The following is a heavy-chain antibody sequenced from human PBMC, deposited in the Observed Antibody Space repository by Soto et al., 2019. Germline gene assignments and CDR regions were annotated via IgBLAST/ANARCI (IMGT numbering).Heavy chain of an antibody. D-gene: IGHD3-22*01. CDR2: IIPIFGTA. CDR3: ARAYSSGYYSHYFDY. Sequence: SVKVSCKASGGTFSSYAISWVRQAPGQGLEWMGGIIPIFGTANYAQKFQGRVTITADESTSTAYMELSSLRSEDTAVYYCARAYSSGYYSHYFDYWGQGTLVTVSS. CDR1: GGTFSSYA. J-gene: IGHJ4*02. V-gene: IGHV1-69*13.